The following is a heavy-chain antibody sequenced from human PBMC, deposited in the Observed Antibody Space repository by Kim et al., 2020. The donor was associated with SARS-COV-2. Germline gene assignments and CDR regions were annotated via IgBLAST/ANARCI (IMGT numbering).Heavy chain of an antibody. V-gene: IGHV4-39*01. J-gene: IGHJ4*02. CDR3: GACPELGLFDY. CDR2: IYYSGST. Sequence: SETLSLTCTVSGGSISSSSYYWGWIRQPPGKGLEWIGSIYYSGSTYYNPSLKSRVTISVDTSKNQFSLKLSSVTAADTAVYYCGACPELGLFDYWGQGTLVTVSS. CDR1: GGSISSSSYY. D-gene: IGHD3-10*01.